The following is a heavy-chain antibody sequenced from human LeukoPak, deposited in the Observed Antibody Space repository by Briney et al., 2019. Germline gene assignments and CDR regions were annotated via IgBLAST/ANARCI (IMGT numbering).Heavy chain of an antibody. Sequence: ASVKVSCKASGGTFSSYAISWVRQAPGQGLEWMGGIIPNSGGTNYAQKFHGRVTMTRDTSISTAYMELSRLRSDDTAVYYCAREAVAGYYYYMDVWGKGTTVTVSS. V-gene: IGHV1-2*02. J-gene: IGHJ6*03. CDR2: IIPNSGGT. CDR3: AREAVAGYYYYMDV. CDR1: GGTFSSYA. D-gene: IGHD6-19*01.